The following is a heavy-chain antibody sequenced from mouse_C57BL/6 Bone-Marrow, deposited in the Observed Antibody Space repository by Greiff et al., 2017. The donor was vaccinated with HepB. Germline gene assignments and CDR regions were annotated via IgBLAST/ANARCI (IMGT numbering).Heavy chain of an antibody. D-gene: IGHD1-1*01. CDR2: IYPRSGNT. J-gene: IGHJ4*01. V-gene: IGHV1-81*01. CDR1: GYTFTSYG. Sequence: QVQLKQSGAELARPGASVKLSCKASGYTFTSYGISWVKQRTGQGLEWIGEIYPRSGNTYYNEKFKGKATLTADKSSSTAYMELRSLTSEDSAVYFCARESYYGSSYHYAMDYGGQGTSVTVSS. CDR3: ARESYYGSSYHYAMDY.